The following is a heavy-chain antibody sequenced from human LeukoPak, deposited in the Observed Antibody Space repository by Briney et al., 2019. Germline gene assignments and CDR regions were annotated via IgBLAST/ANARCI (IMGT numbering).Heavy chain of an antibody. CDR2: ISGSGGST. Sequence: GGSLRLSCAASGFTFSSYWMSWVRQAPGKGLEWVSAISGSGGSTYYADSVKGRFTISRDNSKNTLYLQMNSLRAEDTAVYYCANVRDGYITSLGYWGQGTLVTVSS. D-gene: IGHD5-24*01. V-gene: IGHV3-23*01. CDR1: GFTFSSYW. J-gene: IGHJ4*02. CDR3: ANVRDGYITSLGY.